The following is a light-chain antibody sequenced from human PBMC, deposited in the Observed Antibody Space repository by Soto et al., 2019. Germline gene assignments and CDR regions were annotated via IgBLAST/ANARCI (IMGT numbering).Light chain of an antibody. CDR2: GAS. J-gene: IGKJ4*01. Sequence: ESVLTQSPGTLSLSPGERATLSCRASQSVSSDYLAWYQQKPGQAPRLLIYGASSRATGIPDRFRGSGSGTDFTLTISRLAPEDFAVYFCQQYGSSPLTFGGGTKVEIK. V-gene: IGKV3-20*01. CDR1: QSVSSDY. CDR3: QQYGSSPLT.